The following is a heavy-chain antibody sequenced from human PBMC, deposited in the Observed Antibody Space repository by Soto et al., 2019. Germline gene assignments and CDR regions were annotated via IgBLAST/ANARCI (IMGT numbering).Heavy chain of an antibody. D-gene: IGHD1-26*01. V-gene: IGHV3-64*04. J-gene: IGHJ6*02. Sequence: GGSLRLSCSASGFTFSSYAMHWVRQAPGKGLEYVSAISSNGGSTYYADSVKGRFTISRDNAKNTLYLQMNSLRAEDTAVYYCARDTSIVGAGGEEYYYYYGMDVWGQGTTVTVSS. CDR2: ISSNGGST. CDR3: ARDTSIVGAGGEEYYYYYGMDV. CDR1: GFTFSSYA.